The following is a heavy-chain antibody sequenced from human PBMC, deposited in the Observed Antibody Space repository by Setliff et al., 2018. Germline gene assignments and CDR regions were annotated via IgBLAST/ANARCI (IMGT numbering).Heavy chain of an antibody. D-gene: IGHD3-10*01. CDR3: ARRGYYYGWGDSNAFDI. Sequence: SETLSLTCAVFGDFFTGHYWSWIRQSPGKGLEWIAEITHSGTTYYNPSLKSRVTISVDTSKNQFSLKLSSVTAADTAVYYCARRGYYYGWGDSNAFDIWGQGTMVTV. J-gene: IGHJ3*02. CDR2: ITHSGTT. V-gene: IGHV4-34*01. CDR1: GDFFTGHY.